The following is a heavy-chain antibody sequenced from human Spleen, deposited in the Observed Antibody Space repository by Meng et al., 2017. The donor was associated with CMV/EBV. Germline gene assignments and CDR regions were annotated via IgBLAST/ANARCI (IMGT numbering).Heavy chain of an antibody. CDR3: ARLGVYYDSTGIDNWFDP. J-gene: IGHJ5*02. D-gene: IGHD3-22*01. CDR1: GYTFTSYG. V-gene: IGHV1-18*01. Sequence: QFQLVQSGAEVTKPGASVKVSCKAAGYTFTSYGISWVRQAPGQGFEWMGWISAYNGNTNYAQKLQGRVTMTTDTSTSTAYMELRSLRSDDTAVYYCARLGVYYDSTGIDNWFDPWGQGTLVTVSS. CDR2: ISAYNGNT.